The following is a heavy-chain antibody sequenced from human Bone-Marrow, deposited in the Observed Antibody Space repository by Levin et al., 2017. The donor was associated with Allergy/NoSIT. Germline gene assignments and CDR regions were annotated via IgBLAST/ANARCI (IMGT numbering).Heavy chain of an antibody. D-gene: IGHD2-21*02. V-gene: IGHV3-7*01. CDR2: IKEDGGEK. CDR1: GFTFSTYW. J-gene: IGHJ4*02. CDR3: GVTPRRDPFYY. Sequence: GGSLRLSCAASGFTFSTYWMSWVRQAPGKGLEWVANIKEDGGEKYYVDSVKGRFTISRDNAKNSLYLQMNSLRVEDTAVYYCGVTPRRDPFYYWGQGTLVTVSS.